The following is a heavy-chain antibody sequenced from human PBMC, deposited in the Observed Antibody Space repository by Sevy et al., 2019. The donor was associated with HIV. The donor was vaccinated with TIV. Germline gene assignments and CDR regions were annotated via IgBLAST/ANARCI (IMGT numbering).Heavy chain of an antibody. V-gene: IGHV3-23*01. CDR1: GFTFSSYA. D-gene: IGHD2-15*01. J-gene: IGHJ5*02. CDR3: AKGRYCSGGSCYRLIFWFDP. Sequence: GGSLRLSCAASGFTFSSYAMSWVRQAPGKGLEWVSAISGSGGSTYYADSVKGRFTIPRDNSKNTLYLQMNSLRAEDTAVYYCAKGRYCSGGSCYRLIFWFDPWGQGTLVTVSS. CDR2: ISGSGGST.